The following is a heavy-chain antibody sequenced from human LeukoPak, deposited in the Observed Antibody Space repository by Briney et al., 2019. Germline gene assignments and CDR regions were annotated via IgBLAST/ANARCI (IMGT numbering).Heavy chain of an antibody. J-gene: IGHJ4*02. V-gene: IGHV4-34*01. Sequence: SETLSLTCAVYGGSFSGYYWSWIRQPPGKGLEWIGEINHSGSINYNPSLKSRVTISVDTSKNQFSLKLSSVTAADTAVYYCARAPMYYDGSGRFVDSWGQGTLVTVSS. CDR1: GGSFSGYY. CDR2: INHSGSI. CDR3: ARAPMYYDGSGRFVDS. D-gene: IGHD3-10*01.